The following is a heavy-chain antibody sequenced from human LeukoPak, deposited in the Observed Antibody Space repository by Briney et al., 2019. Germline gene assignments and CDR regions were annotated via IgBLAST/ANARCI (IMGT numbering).Heavy chain of an antibody. V-gene: IGHV4-34*01. Sequence: PSETLSLTCAVYGGSFDSYYCTWIRQSPGKGLEWIGEVSSRGGANYNPSLKSRATISVDTSKKQFSLKLSSVTAADTAVYYCSGPVYSNTGRPREHWGPGTLVTVSS. CDR2: VSSRGGA. D-gene: IGHD1-26*01. CDR3: SGPVYSNTGRPREH. J-gene: IGHJ1*01. CDR1: GGSFDSYY.